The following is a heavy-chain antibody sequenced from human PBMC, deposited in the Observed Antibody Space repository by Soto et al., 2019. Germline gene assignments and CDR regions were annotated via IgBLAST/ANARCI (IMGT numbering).Heavy chain of an antibody. D-gene: IGHD3-10*01. CDR3: ATVRGSGSYMGGYYYGMDV. CDR2: ISSSSSTI. J-gene: IGHJ6*02. V-gene: IGHV3-48*02. CDR1: GFTFSSYS. Sequence: GGSLRLSCAASGFTFSSYSMNWVRQAPGKGLEWVSYISSSSSTIYYADSVKGRFTISRDNAKNSLYLQMNSLRDEDTAVYYCATVRGSGSYMGGYYYGMDVWGQGTTVTVSS.